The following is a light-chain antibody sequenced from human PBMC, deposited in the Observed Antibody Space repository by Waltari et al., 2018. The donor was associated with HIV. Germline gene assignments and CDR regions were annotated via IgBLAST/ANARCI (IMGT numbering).Light chain of an antibody. CDR1: GSNIGSNS. CDR3: AAWDDSLSGPV. V-gene: IGLV1-47*01. J-gene: IGLJ3*02. CDR2: MNN. Sequence: QSVLTQPPSASGTPGQSVTISCSGSGSNIGSNSVYWYQHLPGTTHKLLIYMNNHRPSGVPDRFSGSKPGTSASLAISGLRSGDEADYYCAAWDDSLSGPVFGGGTKVTVL.